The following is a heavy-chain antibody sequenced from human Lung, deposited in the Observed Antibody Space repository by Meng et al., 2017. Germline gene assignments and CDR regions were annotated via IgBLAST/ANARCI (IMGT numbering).Heavy chain of an antibody. CDR2: INHSGST. D-gene: IGHD4-11*01. J-gene: IGHJ4*02. CDR1: GGSFSDYY. V-gene: IGHV4-34*01. Sequence: QGQLHQWGGGLLKTSATLSLTCVVSGGSFSDYYWCWIRQPAGKGLEWIGEINHSGSTNYNPSLESRATISVDTSQNNLSLKLSSVTAADSAVYYCARGPTTMAHDFDYWGQGTLVTVSS. CDR3: ARGPTTMAHDFDY.